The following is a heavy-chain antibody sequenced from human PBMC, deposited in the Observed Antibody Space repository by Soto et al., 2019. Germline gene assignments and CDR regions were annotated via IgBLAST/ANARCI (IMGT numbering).Heavy chain of an antibody. CDR3: ARTDYYGSESEELDH. Sequence: TLSLTRPCSGVSICGHFRSWLRAPPGKGLEWIVYIYYSGSTNYNPSLKSRVTISVDTSKNQFSLKLSSVTAADTAVYYGARTDYYGSESEELDHWG. CDR2: IYYSGST. D-gene: IGHD3-10*01. J-gene: IGHJ4*01. CDR1: GVSICGHF. V-gene: IGHV4-59*08.